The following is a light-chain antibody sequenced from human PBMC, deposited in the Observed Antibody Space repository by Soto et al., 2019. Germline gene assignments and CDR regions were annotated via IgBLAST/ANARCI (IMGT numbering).Light chain of an antibody. V-gene: IGLV2-14*03. Sequence: QSVVTQPASVSGSPGQSITISCTGSSSDVGAYNYVSWHQQHPGKAPKLMLYDVYARPSGVSYRFSGSKSGNTASLTISGLQTDDEADYYCSSYTDTMSYVFGTGTKVNVL. CDR1: SSDVGAYNY. J-gene: IGLJ1*01. CDR2: DVY. CDR3: SSYTDTMSYV.